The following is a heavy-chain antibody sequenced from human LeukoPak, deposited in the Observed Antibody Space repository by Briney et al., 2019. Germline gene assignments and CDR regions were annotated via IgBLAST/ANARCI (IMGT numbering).Heavy chain of an antibody. J-gene: IGHJ6*04. CDR2: ISAYTYNR. CDR1: VYTFTSYG. D-gene: IGHD3-22*01. V-gene: IGHV1-18*04. CDR3: ARVLEYSSSPFMDV. Sequence: GASETVSRKASVYTFTSYGITWGRQATGHGPGGVGEISAYTYNRNYPQKFQGRVTMTTDTVTSTVYMALSNLGPDDTATYYCARVLEYSSSPFMDVWGRGTTATVSS.